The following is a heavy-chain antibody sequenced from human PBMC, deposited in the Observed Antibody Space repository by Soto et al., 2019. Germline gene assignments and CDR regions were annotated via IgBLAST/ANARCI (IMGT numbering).Heavy chain of an antibody. V-gene: IGHV4-39*01. D-gene: IGHD3-22*01. Sequence: SETLSLTCTVSGGSISSSSYYWGWIRQPPGKGLEWIGSIYYSGSTYYNPSLKSRVTISVDTSKNQFSLKLSSVTAADTAVYYCARLAMADSSGYYYGGENEFDYWGQGTLVTVSS. J-gene: IGHJ4*02. CDR3: ARLAMADSSGYYYGGENEFDY. CDR2: IYYSGST. CDR1: GGSISSSSYY.